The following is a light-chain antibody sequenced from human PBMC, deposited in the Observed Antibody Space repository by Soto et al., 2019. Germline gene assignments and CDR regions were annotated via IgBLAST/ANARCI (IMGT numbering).Light chain of an antibody. CDR3: QVWDRSSDHWV. CDR2: DDS. CDR1: NIGSKS. J-gene: IGLJ3*02. Sequence: ELTQPHSVSVAPGQTATITCGGSNIGSKSVHWYQQKPGQAPVLVVFDDSDRPSGIPGRFSGSNFGETATLTISGVEAGDEADYYCQVWDRSSDHWVFGGGTKVTVL. V-gene: IGLV3-21*02.